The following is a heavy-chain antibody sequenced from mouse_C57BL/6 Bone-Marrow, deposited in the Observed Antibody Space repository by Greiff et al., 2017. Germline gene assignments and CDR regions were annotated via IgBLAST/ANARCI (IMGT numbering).Heavy chain of an antibody. J-gene: IGHJ3*01. Sequence: DVKLQESGPGLVKPSQSLSLTCSVTGYSITSGYYWNWIRQFPGNKLEWMGYISYDGSNNYNPSLKNRISITRDTSKNQFFLKLNSVTTEDTATYYCARRAQTGTCAYWGQGTLVTVSA. D-gene: IGHD4-1*01. CDR2: ISYDGSN. V-gene: IGHV3-6*01. CDR3: ARRAQTGTCAY. CDR1: GYSITSGYY.